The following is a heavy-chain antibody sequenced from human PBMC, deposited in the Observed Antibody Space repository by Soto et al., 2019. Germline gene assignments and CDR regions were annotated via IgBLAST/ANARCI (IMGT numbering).Heavy chain of an antibody. CDR1: GFTFSSYA. CDR2: ISFSDGGT. CDR3: VKDDRILGRRYFDL. D-gene: IGHD2-15*01. Sequence: GGSLRLSCAASGFTFSSYAMTWVRQAPGKGLEWVSSISFSDGGTYYADSVKGRLTISRDNSKNTLFLQMNSLRVEDTAVYYCVKDDRILGRRYFDLWAVAPWSPSPQ. J-gene: IGHJ2*01. V-gene: IGHV3-23*01.